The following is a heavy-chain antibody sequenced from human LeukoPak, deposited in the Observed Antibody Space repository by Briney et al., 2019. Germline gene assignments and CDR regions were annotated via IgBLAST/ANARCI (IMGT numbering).Heavy chain of an antibody. D-gene: IGHD6-19*01. CDR3: ARAWSPIAVAGTFLDY. V-gene: IGHV4-59*01. CDR2: IYYSGST. Sequence: PSETLSLTCTVSGGSISSYYWSWIRQPPGKGLEWIGYIYYSGSTNYNPSLKSRVTISVDTSKNQFSLKLSSVTAADTAVYYCARAWSPIAVAGTFLDYWGQGTLVTVSS. CDR1: GGSISSYY. J-gene: IGHJ4*02.